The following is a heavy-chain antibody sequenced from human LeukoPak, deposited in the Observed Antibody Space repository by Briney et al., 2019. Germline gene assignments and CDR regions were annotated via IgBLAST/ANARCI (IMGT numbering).Heavy chain of an antibody. Sequence: GGSLRLSCAASGFTFHDYAMHWVRQAPGKGLEYVSVIRGGGGVQYYAASVKGRFTISRDNSKNTLYLQMDSLRAEDTAVYYCAKSSHSFGNDALDIWGQGTMVTVSS. CDR1: GFTFHDYA. CDR3: AKSSHSFGNDALDI. V-gene: IGHV3-23*01. J-gene: IGHJ3*02. CDR2: IRGGGGVQ. D-gene: IGHD5-18*01.